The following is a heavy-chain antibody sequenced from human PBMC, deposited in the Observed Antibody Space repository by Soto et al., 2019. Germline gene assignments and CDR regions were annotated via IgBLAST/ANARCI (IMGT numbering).Heavy chain of an antibody. CDR2: IYWDDDK. Sequence: SGPTLVNPTQTLTLTCTFSGFSLSTSGVGVGWIRQPPGKALEWLALIYWDDDKRYSPSLKSRLTITKVTSKNQVVLTMTNMDPVDTAPYYCAHRRGYCSGGSCYSIWFDPWGQGTLVTVSS. CDR1: GFSLSTSGVG. V-gene: IGHV2-5*02. J-gene: IGHJ5*02. D-gene: IGHD2-15*01. CDR3: AHRRGYCSGGSCYSIWFDP.